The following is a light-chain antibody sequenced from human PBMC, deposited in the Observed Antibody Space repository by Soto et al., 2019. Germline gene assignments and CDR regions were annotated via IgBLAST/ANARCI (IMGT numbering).Light chain of an antibody. J-gene: IGKJ4*01. Sequence: EIVLTESPGTLSLSPGERATLSCRASQSVRSNFLAWYQQKPGQAPRLLIYDASTRATGVPARFSGSGSGTDFTLTISSLEPEDFAVYYCQQRSNWPGTFGGGTKVDIK. CDR2: DAS. CDR3: QQRSNWPGT. V-gene: IGKV3D-20*02. CDR1: QSVRSNF.